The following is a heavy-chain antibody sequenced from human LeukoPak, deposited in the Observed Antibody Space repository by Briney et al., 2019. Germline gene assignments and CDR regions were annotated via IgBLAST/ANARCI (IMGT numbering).Heavy chain of an antibody. D-gene: IGHD5-24*01. CDR1: GFTVSSNY. V-gene: IGHV3-53*01. CDR2: IYSGGST. J-gene: IGHJ4*02. CDR3: AKDTGDGYNLAPFDY. Sequence: GGSLRLSCAASGFTVSSNYMSWVRQAPGKGLEWVSVIYSGGSTYYADSVKGRFTISRDNSKNTLYLQMNSLRAEDTAVYYCAKDTGDGYNLAPFDYWGQGTLVTVSS.